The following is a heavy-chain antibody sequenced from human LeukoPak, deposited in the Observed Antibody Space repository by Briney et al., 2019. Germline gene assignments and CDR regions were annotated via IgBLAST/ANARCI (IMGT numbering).Heavy chain of an antibody. J-gene: IGHJ4*02. V-gene: IGHV3-66*04. Sequence: GGSLRLSCAASGFTVSSNYMSWVRQAPGKGLEWVSVIYSGGSTYYADSVKGRFTISRDNSKNTLYLQMNSLRAEDTAVYYCARQLRYFDWLLVPGYYFDYWGQGTLVTVSS. CDR2: IYSGGST. CDR1: GFTVSSNY. D-gene: IGHD3-9*01. CDR3: ARQLRYFDWLLVPGYYFDY.